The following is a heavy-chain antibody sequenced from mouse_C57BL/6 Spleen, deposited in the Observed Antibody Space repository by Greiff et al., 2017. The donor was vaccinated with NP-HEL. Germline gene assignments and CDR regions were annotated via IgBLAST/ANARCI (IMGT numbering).Heavy chain of an antibody. CDR1: GFTFSSYA. CDR2: IRDGGSYT. J-gene: IGHJ3*01. CDR3: ARASSPGRGFAY. Sequence: EVKLQESGGGLVKPGGSLKLSCAASGFTFSSYAMSWVRQTPEKRLEWVATIRDGGSYTYYPDNVKGRFTISRDNAKNNLYLQMSHLKSEDTAMYYCARASSPGRGFAYWGQGTLVTVSA. D-gene: IGHD4-1*01. V-gene: IGHV5-4*03.